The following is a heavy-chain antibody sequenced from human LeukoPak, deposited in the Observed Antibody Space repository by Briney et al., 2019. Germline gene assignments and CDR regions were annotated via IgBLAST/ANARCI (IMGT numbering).Heavy chain of an antibody. Sequence: SGGSLRLSCAASGFTFSSHALSWVRQAPGKGVEWVSSLSGSGYNTYYADSVKGRFTISRDNSKNTVYLQMNSLRAEDTAVYYCAKDPYGTRYFDYWGQGTLVTVSS. CDR2: LSGSGYNT. CDR1: GFTFSSHA. J-gene: IGHJ4*02. CDR3: AKDPYGTRYFDY. V-gene: IGHV3-23*01. D-gene: IGHD2-2*01.